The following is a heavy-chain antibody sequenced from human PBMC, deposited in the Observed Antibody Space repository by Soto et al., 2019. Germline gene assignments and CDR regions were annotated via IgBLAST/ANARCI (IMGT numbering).Heavy chain of an antibody. V-gene: IGHV3-53*01. CDR1: GFTVSSNY. CDR2: IYSGGST. CDR3: ARHITMDPLLVY. Sequence: VRLVESGGGLMQPGGSLRLSCAASGFTVSSNYMSWVRQAPGKGLEWVSVIYSGGSTYYADSVKGRFTISRDNSKNTLYLQMNSLRAEDTAVYYCARHITMDPLLVYWGQGTLGTVSS. J-gene: IGHJ4*02. D-gene: IGHD3-10*01.